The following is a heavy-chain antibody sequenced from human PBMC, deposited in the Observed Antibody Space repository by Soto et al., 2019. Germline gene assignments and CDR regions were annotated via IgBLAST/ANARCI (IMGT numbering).Heavy chain of an antibody. CDR1: GGSVSSGSNY. CDR2: IYYSGST. CDR3: ARAPKGYYYDSSGYPSD. Sequence: PSDTLSRKCTVSGGSVSSGSNYWSWIRQPPGKGLEWIVYIYYSGSTNYNPSLKSRVTISVDTSKNQFSLKLSSVTAADTAVYYCARAPKGYYYDSSGYPSDWGQGTMVTVS. J-gene: IGHJ3*01. V-gene: IGHV4-61*01. D-gene: IGHD3-22*01.